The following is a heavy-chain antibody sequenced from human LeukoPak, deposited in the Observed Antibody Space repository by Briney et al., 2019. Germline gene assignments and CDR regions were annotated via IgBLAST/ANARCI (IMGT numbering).Heavy chain of an antibody. CDR1: GFTFTTYA. CDR3: AKAQVVTKDYGMDV. V-gene: IGHV3-23*01. Sequence: GGSLRLSCAASGFTFTTYAMSWVRQAPGKGLEWLSTISNTGDNTYFADSVKGRFTISRDNSKNLVYLHMNSLRAEDTAVYYCAKAQVVTKDYGMDVWGQGTTVTVSS. D-gene: IGHD3-22*01. J-gene: IGHJ6*02. CDR2: ISNTGDNT.